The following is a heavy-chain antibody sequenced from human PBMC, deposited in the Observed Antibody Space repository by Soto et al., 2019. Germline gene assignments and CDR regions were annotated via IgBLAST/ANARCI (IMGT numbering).Heavy chain of an antibody. J-gene: IGHJ4*02. CDR3: ARDREPDGIWTFDS. V-gene: IGHV3-23*01. Sequence: GSLRLSCAASGFTLAKYTMGWVRQAPGKGLEWVAESYSTGGTEYADSVKGRFSISRDNSKNMLFLQMNSLRVEDTALYYCARDREPDGIWTFDSWGQGTLVTASS. CDR2: SYSTGGT. D-gene: IGHD3-9*01. CDR1: GFTLAKYT.